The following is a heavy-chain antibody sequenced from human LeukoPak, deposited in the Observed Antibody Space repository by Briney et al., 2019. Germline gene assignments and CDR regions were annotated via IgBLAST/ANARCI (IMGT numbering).Heavy chain of an antibody. J-gene: IGHJ4*02. V-gene: IGHV3-7*01. CDR2: IKQDGSEK. Sequence: GGSLRLSCAASGFTFSSYWMSWARQAPGKGLEWVANIKQDGSEKCYVDSVKGRFTISRDNAKNSLYLQMNSLRAEDTAVYYCARDTAMVTHYFDYWGQGTLVTVSS. CDR1: GFTFSSYW. D-gene: IGHD5-18*01. CDR3: ARDTAMVTHYFDY.